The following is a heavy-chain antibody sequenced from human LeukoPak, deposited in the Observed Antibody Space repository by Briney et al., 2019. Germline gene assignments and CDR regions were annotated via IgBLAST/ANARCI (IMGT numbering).Heavy chain of an antibody. CDR2: TKPDGSAE. Sequence: PGGSLRLSCAASGFTFRNYWMGWVRQAPGKGLEWVANTKPDGSAEYYADSVRGRFTISRDNSKNTLYLQMNSLRVEDTAMYYCASGGFYDFWSGYYTPFDYWGQGTLVTVSS. J-gene: IGHJ4*02. CDR1: GFTFRNYW. V-gene: IGHV3-7*01. D-gene: IGHD3-3*01. CDR3: ASGGFYDFWSGYYTPFDY.